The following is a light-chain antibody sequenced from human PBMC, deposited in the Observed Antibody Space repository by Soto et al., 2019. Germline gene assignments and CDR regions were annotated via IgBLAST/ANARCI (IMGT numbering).Light chain of an antibody. CDR2: AAS. CDR3: QQDNSFPLT. Sequence: DIQMTQSPSSVSASVGDRGPITCRASQGISTWVAWYQQKPGKAHKLLSYAASSLQSGVPSRFSGSGSGTDFTLTISSLQPEDFATYYCQQDNSFPLTFGGGTKVEIK. V-gene: IGKV1-12*01. J-gene: IGKJ4*01. CDR1: QGISTW.